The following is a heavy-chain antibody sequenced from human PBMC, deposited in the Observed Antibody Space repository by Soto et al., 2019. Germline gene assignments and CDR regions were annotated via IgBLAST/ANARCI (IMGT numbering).Heavy chain of an antibody. Sequence: PGGSLRLSCAASGFTFSSYAMHWVRQAPGKGLEWVAVISYDGSSKYYADSVNGRFTISRDNSKNTLYLQMNSLRAEDTAVYYCARGAIFGVVIILTADYGMDVWGQGTKVTVSS. V-gene: IGHV3-30-3*01. D-gene: IGHD3-3*01. CDR2: ISYDGSSK. CDR1: GFTFSSYA. CDR3: ARGAIFGVVIILTADYGMDV. J-gene: IGHJ6*02.